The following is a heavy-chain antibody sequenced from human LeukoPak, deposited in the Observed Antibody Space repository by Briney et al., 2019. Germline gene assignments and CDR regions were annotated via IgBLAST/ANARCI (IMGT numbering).Heavy chain of an antibody. CDR1: ELSVSSNY. Sequence: GGSLRLSCAASELSVSSNYMSWSRQAPGKVLEWVAILYSSGRTEYADSVKGRFAVSRDNSKNTLYLQMNSLRAEDTAVYYCARRGDGYNSAIDYWGQGTLVTVSS. D-gene: IGHD5-24*01. CDR2: LYSSGRT. J-gene: IGHJ4*02. CDR3: ARRGDGYNSAIDY. V-gene: IGHV3-66*04.